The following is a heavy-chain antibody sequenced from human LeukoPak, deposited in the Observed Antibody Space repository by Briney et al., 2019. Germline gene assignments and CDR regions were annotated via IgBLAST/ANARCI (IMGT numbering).Heavy chain of an antibody. CDR3: ARVFLEWLLPDY. CDR1: GFTFSSYS. CDR2: ISSSSSYI. J-gene: IGHJ4*02. V-gene: IGHV3-21*01. D-gene: IGHD3-3*01. Sequence: GGSLRLSCAASGFTFSSYSMNWVRQAPGKGLEWVSSISSSSSYIYYADSVKGRFTISRDNAKNLLYLQMNSLRAEDTAVYYCARVFLEWLLPDYWGQGTLVTVSS.